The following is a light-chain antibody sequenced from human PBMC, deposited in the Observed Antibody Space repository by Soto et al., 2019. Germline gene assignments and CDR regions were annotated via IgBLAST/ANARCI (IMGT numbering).Light chain of an antibody. CDR1: SSDVGGYNY. Sequence: HSALRQPRSXSGSPGQSVTISCTGTSSDVGGYNYVSWYQQHPGKAPKLMIYDVSKRPSGVPDRFSGSKSGNTASLTISGLQAEDEADYYCCSYAGSYVYVFGTGTKVTV. J-gene: IGLJ1*01. CDR2: DVS. CDR3: CSYAGSYVYV. V-gene: IGLV2-11*01.